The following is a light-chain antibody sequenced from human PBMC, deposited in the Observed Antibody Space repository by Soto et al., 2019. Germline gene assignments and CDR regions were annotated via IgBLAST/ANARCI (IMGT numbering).Light chain of an antibody. J-gene: IGKJ1*01. CDR2: DAS. V-gene: IGKV1-5*01. Sequence: DIQMTQSPSTLSASVGDRVTITCRASQSISSWLAWYQQKPGKAPKLLIYDASSLESGVTSRFSGSGSGTEFTLTISSRQPDDFVTYYCQQYNSYSPETFGQGTKVEIK. CDR3: QQYNSYSPET. CDR1: QSISSW.